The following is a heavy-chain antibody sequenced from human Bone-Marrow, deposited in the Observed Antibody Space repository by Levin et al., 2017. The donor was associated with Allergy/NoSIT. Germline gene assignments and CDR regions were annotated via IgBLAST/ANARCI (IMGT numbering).Heavy chain of an antibody. J-gene: IGHJ6*02. Sequence: GGSLRLSCAASRFTFSTYALNWVRQAPGKGLEWVSSSNAVSSHIYYANSVRGRFTISRDNARNSLYLQMSNLRPEDTAVYYCAGDDNLTGYQRSDAMDVWGQGTTVTVSS. D-gene: IGHD3-9*01. V-gene: IGHV3-21*01. CDR3: AGDDNLTGYQRSDAMDV. CDR2: SNAVSSHI. CDR1: RFTFSTYA.